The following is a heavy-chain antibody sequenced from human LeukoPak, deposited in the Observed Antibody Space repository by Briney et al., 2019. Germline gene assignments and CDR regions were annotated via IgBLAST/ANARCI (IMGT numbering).Heavy chain of an antibody. J-gene: IGHJ4*02. CDR3: ARHGLVYYYSTLWWGYFDY. CDR1: GGSISSYY. Sequence: SETLSLTCTVSGGSISSYYWSWIRQPPGKGLEWIGYIYTSGGTNYNPSLKSRVTISVETSKNQFSMKLSSVTAAGTAVYYCARHGLVYYYSTLWWGYFDYWGQGTLVTVSS. V-gene: IGHV4-4*09. D-gene: IGHD2-21*01. CDR2: IYTSGGT.